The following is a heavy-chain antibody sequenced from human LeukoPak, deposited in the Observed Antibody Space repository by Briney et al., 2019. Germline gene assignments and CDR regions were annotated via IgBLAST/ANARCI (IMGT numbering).Heavy chain of an antibody. CDR1: GFSISSSA. J-gene: IGHJ4*02. Sequence: GGSLRLSCAASGFSISSSAMNWVRQAPGKGLEWVSYVTSSGSNIYYADSVKGRFTIFRDSAKNSLFLQMNSLRVEDTALYFCVRADGDFWGQGTMVTVSS. CDR2: VTSSGSNI. CDR3: VRADGDF. V-gene: IGHV3-48*01.